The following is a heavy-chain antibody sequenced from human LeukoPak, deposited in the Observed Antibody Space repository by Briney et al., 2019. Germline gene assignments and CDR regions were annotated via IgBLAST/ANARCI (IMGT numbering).Heavy chain of an antibody. Sequence: GGSLRLSCAASGFTFDDYAMHWVRQAPGKGLEWVSAISGSGGSTYYADSVKGRFTISRDNSKNTLYLQMNSLRAEDTAVYYCAKDRYSSSWIDLGYWGQGTLVTVSS. CDR3: AKDRYSSSWIDLGY. D-gene: IGHD6-13*01. CDR1: GFTFDDYA. CDR2: ISGSGGST. J-gene: IGHJ4*02. V-gene: IGHV3-23*01.